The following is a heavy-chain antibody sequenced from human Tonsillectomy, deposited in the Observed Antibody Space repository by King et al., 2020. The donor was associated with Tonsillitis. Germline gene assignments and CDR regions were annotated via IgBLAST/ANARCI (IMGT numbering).Heavy chain of an antibody. CDR3: AREFWGAGDY. CDR2: INPDGTNI. CDR1: GFAFSTYW. J-gene: IGHJ4*02. V-gene: IGHV3-74*01. D-gene: IGHD3-16*01. Sequence: VQLVESGGGLIQPGGSLRLSCAASGFAFSTYWMFCVRQGPGKGLEWVSRINPDGTNIRYADSVMGRFTLSRDNAKNTLFLQLRSLRAEDTAVYYCAREFWGAGDYWGQGTHVIVSS.